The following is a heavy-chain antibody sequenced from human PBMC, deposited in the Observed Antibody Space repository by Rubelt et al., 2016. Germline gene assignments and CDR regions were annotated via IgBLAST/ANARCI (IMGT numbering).Heavy chain of an antibody. CDR1: GGSFSDYY. J-gene: IGHJ5*02. D-gene: IGHD1-14*01. Sequence: QVQQQQWGAGLLKPSETLSLTCAVYGGSFSDYYWSWIRQPPGKGLEWIGKINHSGSTNYNPSLKSRVTISVDTSKNQFALKLSSVTAADTAVYYCARWLTGRFDPWGQGTLVTVSS. CDR3: ARWLTGRFDP. V-gene: IGHV4-34*01. CDR2: INHSGST.